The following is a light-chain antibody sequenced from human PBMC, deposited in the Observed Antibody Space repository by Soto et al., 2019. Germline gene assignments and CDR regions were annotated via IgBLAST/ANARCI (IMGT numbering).Light chain of an antibody. CDR3: MQALHSPLS. CDR1: QSLLHSNGYNY. V-gene: IGKV2-28*01. CDR2: LGS. Sequence: DIVMTQSPLSLPVTPGEPASISCRSSQSLLHSNGYNYLDWYLQKPGQSPQLLIYLGSNRASGVPDRFSGRGSGTDFTLKISRVEAEDVGVYYCMQALHSPLSFGGGTKVEIK. J-gene: IGKJ4*01.